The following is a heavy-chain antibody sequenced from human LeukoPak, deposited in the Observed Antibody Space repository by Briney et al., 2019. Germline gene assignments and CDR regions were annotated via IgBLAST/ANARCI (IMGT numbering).Heavy chain of an antibody. CDR2: ISSNGGST. V-gene: IGHV3-64*01. CDR1: GFTFSSYA. CDR3: ARGVQLWFSDY. D-gene: IGHD5-18*01. Sequence: GGSLRLSCAASGFTFSSYAMHWVRQAPGKGLEYVSAISSNGGSTYYANSVKGRFTISRDNSKNTLYLQMGSLRAEDMAVYYCARGVQLWFSDYWGQGTLVTVSS. J-gene: IGHJ4*02.